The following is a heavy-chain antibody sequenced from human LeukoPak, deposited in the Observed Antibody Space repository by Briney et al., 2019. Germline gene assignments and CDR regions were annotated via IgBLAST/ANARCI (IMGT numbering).Heavy chain of an antibody. D-gene: IGHD2-2*01. Sequence: WGSLSLSCAASGFTFSSYSMNWVRQAPGMGLEWVSYISSSSSTIYYADSVKGRFTISRDKAKNSLYLQMNSLRDEDTAVYYCARGGAVGPNPYYSDFWGQGSLLSVSS. J-gene: IGHJ4*02. CDR3: ARGGAVGPNPYYSDF. CDR1: GFTFSSYS. V-gene: IGHV3-48*02. CDR2: ISSSSSTI.